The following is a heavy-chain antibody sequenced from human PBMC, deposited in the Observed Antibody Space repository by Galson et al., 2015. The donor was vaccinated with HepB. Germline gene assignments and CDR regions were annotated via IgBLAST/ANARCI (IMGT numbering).Heavy chain of an antibody. CDR1: GYTFTTNG. CDR2: ISANSGNT. Sequence: SVKVSCKASGYTFTTNGISWVRQAPGQGLEWMGWISANSGNTKYAQNFQERVTLTRDTSTSTVYLELRNLRSDDTAAYYCARDRDYRFDYWGQGTLVTASS. CDR3: ARDRDYRFDY. V-gene: IGHV1-18*04. J-gene: IGHJ4*02. D-gene: IGHD4/OR15-4a*01.